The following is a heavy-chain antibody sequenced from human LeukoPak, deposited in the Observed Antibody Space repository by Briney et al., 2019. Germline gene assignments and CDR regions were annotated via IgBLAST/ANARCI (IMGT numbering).Heavy chain of an antibody. CDR1: GYSISSGFY. CDR2: TYHTGST. D-gene: IGHD2-2*02. Sequence: PSEPRSLTCAVSGYSISSGFYWGWIRQPPGKGLEGIGNTYHTGSTYKSPSLKSRVTISLGTSKNQFSRELSSVTAADTAMYYCARLSGAPVRHPIYHFDYWGQGTLVTVSS. J-gene: IGHJ4*02. V-gene: IGHV4-38-2*01. CDR3: ARLSGAPVRHPIYHFDY.